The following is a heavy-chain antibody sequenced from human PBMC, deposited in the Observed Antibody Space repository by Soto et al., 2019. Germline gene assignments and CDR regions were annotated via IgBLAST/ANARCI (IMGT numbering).Heavy chain of an antibody. CDR1: GDSISTYY. CDR2: IFYSGGT. Sequence: KASETLSLTCTVSGDSISTYYWSWIRQPPGKGLQWIGYIFYSGGTAYNPSLKSRVTISLDMSKKQISLKLSSVTTADTATYFCARLQLVQKVIDYWGQGTLVTVSS. V-gene: IGHV4-59*01. CDR3: ARLQLVQKVIDY. D-gene: IGHD1-1*01. J-gene: IGHJ4*02.